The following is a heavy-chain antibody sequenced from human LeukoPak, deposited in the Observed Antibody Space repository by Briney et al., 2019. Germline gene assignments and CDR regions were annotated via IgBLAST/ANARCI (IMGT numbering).Heavy chain of an antibody. Sequence: ASETLSLTFTVSGGSISSYYWSWIRQPPGKGLEWIGYIYYSGSTNYNPSLKSRVTISVDTSKNQFSLKLSSVTAADTAVYYCARGGAYYDFWSGYWYFDYWGQGTLVTVSS. J-gene: IGHJ4*02. CDR2: IYYSGST. CDR1: GGSISSYY. CDR3: ARGGAYYDFWSGYWYFDY. D-gene: IGHD3-3*01. V-gene: IGHV4-59*01.